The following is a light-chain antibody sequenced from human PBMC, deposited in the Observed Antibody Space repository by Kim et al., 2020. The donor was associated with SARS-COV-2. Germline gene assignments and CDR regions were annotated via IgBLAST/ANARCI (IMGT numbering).Light chain of an antibody. J-gene: IGKJ2*03. CDR2: KAS. V-gene: IGKV1-5*03. CDR1: ETINSW. Sequence: DIQMTQSPSTLSASVGDRVTITCRASETINSWLAWYQQKPGKAPKLLIYKASSLQSGVPSRFSGSGFGTEFTLTISTLQPDDFATYYCQQYDSYSGYSFGQGPKLEI. CDR3: QQYDSYSGYS.